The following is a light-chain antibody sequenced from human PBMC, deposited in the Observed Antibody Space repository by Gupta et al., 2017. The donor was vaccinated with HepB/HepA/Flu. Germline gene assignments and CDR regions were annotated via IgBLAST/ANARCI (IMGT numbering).Light chain of an antibody. CDR2: HND. CDR1: SSNIGRNY. J-gene: IGLJ3*02. Sequence: QSVVTPSPSQSGTPGQRVTISCSGSSSNIGRNYVCWYQQLPGTAPKLLICHNDQRPSGVPDRFSASKAGTSASLVISGLRSEDDADYYCAAWDERLSGWVFGGGTKLTVL. CDR3: AAWDERLSGWV. V-gene: IGLV1-47*01.